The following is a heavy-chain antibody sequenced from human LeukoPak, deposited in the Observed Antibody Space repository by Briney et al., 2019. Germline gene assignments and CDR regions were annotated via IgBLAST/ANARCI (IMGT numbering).Heavy chain of an antibody. V-gene: IGHV3-11*05. CDR2: NSSSSSYT. Sequence: GGSLTLSCAASGFIFSDYYMSWLRQAQGKGLEWVSYNSSSSSYTNYADSVKGRHTISRDNAKDSLYREMNPRRAQDTAVYYCARDPSGSGDEGIDYWGQGPLVTVSS. D-gene: IGHD3-10*01. CDR3: ARDPSGSGDEGIDY. J-gene: IGHJ4*02. CDR1: GFIFSDYY.